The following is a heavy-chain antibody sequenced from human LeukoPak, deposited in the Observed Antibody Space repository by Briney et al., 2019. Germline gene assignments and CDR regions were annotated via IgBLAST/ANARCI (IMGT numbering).Heavy chain of an antibody. J-gene: IGHJ6*04. CDR2: IIPLFGTP. CDR1: GGTFSSYT. CDR3: ASATLRCSGGSCYEMDV. Sequence: ASVKVSCKASGGTFSSYTISWVRQAPGQGLERMGGIIPLFGTPGYAQKFQDRLTITADKSTSTAYMELSSLRSEDTAVYYCASATLRCSGGSCYEMDVWGKGTTVTVSS. D-gene: IGHD2-15*01. V-gene: IGHV1-69*06.